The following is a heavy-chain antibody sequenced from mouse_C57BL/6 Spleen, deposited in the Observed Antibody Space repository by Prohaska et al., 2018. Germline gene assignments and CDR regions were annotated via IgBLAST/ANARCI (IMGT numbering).Heavy chain of an antibody. V-gene: IGHV1-42*01. Sequence: GPELVKPGASVKISCKASGYSFTGYYMNWVKQSPEKSLEWIGEINPSTGGTTYNQKFKAKATLTVDKSSSTAYMQLKSLTSEDSAVYYCARGTARGYFDVWGTGTTVTVSS. CDR3: ARGTARGYFDV. D-gene: IGHD3-1*01. J-gene: IGHJ1*03. CDR1: GYSFTGYY. CDR2: INPSTGGT.